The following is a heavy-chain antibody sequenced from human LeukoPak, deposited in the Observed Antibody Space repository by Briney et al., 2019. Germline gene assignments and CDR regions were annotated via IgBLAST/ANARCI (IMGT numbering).Heavy chain of an antibody. D-gene: IGHD4-11*01. Sequence: PRGSLRLSCAASGFTFSNYWMSWVRQAPGKGLEWVAVISYDGSNKYYADSVKGRFTISRDNAKNSLYLQMNSLRAEDTAVYYCARTPHYNTEHDYSNYAGGGGLYYMDVWGKGTTVTVSS. J-gene: IGHJ6*03. V-gene: IGHV3-30-3*01. CDR1: GFTFSNYW. CDR3: ARTPHYNTEHDYSNYAGGGGLYYMDV. CDR2: ISYDGSNK.